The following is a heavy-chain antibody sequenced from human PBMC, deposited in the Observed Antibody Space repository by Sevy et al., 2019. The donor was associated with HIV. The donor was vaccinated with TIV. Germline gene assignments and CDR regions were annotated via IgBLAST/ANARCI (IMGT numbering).Heavy chain of an antibody. CDR1: GFSFSSYG. CDR2: IQYDGSNK. D-gene: IGHD1-26*01. CDR3: GKEGVSEWGDH. J-gene: IGHJ4*02. Sequence: GGSLRLSCAASGFSFSSYGMHWVRQAPGKGLEWMSYIQYDGSNKEYADSVKGRFTISRDNSKNTLYLQMNSLGVEDTVVFYGGKEGVSEWGDHWGQGTLVTVSS. V-gene: IGHV3-30*02.